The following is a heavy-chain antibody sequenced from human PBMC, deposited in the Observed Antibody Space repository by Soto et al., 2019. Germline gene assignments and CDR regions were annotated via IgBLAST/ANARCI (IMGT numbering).Heavy chain of an antibody. Sequence: QLLASGGGLVPPGGSLRLSCEASGFSFSRNAMSWVRQAPGKGLEWVSSISSGGNTYYADSVKGRFTISRDNSKNTQSLQMTSLGAEDTAVYYCAKLGYCTGGTCYLDYYYGVDVWGQGTTVTVS. D-gene: IGHD2-15*01. CDR1: GFSFSRNA. V-gene: IGHV3-23*01. CDR2: ISSGGNT. J-gene: IGHJ6*02. CDR3: AKLGYCTGGTCYLDYYYGVDV.